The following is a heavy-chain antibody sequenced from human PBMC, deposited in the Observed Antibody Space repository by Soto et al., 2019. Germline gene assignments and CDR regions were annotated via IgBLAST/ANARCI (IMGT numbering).Heavy chain of an antibody. CDR3: ARWVTMVRGVITYSYYGMDV. D-gene: IGHD3-10*01. V-gene: IGHV4-34*01. CDR1: GGSFSGYY. Sequence: PSETLSLTCAVYGGSFSGYYWSWIRQPPGKGLEWVGEISHGGSTNYNASLKSRVTISVDTSKNQFALKLSSVTAAATAVYYCARWVTMVRGVITYSYYGMDVWGQGTTVTVSS. CDR2: ISHGGST. J-gene: IGHJ6*02.